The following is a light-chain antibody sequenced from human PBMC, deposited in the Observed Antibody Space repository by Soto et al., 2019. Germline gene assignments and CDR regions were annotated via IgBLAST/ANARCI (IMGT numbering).Light chain of an antibody. CDR2: HSH. V-gene: IGLV1-51*01. Sequence: QSVLTQPPSVSAAPGQQVTISCSGSRSNIWNDYVSWFQQFPGAAPKLLIYHSHKRHSGVPDHFSGSTSGTSATLGITGLQTGDEAVYYWGAWDSSLTAGVFGGGTQLTVL. CDR1: RSNIWNDY. CDR3: GAWDSSLTAGV. J-gene: IGLJ3*02.